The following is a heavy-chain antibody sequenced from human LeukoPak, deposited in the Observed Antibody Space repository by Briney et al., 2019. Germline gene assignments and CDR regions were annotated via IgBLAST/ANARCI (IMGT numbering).Heavy chain of an antibody. D-gene: IGHD2-8*01. CDR3: ARSGLIHFDC. J-gene: IGHJ4*02. CDR1: GGSISSYY. Sequence: SETLSLTCTVSGGSISSYYWSWIRQPAGKRLGWIGHIYTTGSTNYNPSLKSRVTMSLDTSKNQFSLKLTSVAAADTAVYYCARSGLIHFDCWGQGALVTVSS. V-gene: IGHV4-4*07. CDR2: IYTTGST.